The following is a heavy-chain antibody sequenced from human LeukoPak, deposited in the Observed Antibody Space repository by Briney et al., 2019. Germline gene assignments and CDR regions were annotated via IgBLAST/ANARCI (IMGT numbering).Heavy chain of an antibody. CDR2: INPNSGGT. J-gene: IGHJ6*03. CDR1: GYTFTGYY. D-gene: IGHD1-26*01. V-gene: IGHV1-2*02. CDR3: ARGMVGATDYYYMDV. Sequence: ASVKVSCKASGYTFTGYYMHWVRQAPGQGLEWMGWINPNSGGTNYAQKFQGRVTMTRDTSISTAYMELSRLRSDDTAVYYCARGMVGATDYYYMDVWGKGTTVTVSS.